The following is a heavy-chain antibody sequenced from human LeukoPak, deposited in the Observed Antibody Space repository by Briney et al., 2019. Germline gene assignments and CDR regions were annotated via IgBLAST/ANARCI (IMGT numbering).Heavy chain of an antibody. V-gene: IGHV4-4*02. Sequence: SGTLSLTCAVSGGSISSSNWWSWVRQPPGKGLEWIGEIYHSGSTNYNPSLKSRVTISVDTSKNQFSLKLSSVTTADTAVYYCASLGYYVFDYWGQGTLVTVSS. CDR1: GGSISSSNW. CDR2: IYHSGST. CDR3: ASLGYYVFDY. D-gene: IGHD3-22*01. J-gene: IGHJ4*02.